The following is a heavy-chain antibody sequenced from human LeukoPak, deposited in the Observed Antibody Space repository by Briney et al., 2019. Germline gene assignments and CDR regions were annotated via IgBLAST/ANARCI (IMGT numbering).Heavy chain of an antibody. CDR2: ISYDGTNK. V-gene: IGHV3-30*04. CDR3: ARDLRGMVAATLDY. CDR1: GFIFSSYA. D-gene: IGHD2-15*01. J-gene: IGHJ4*02. Sequence: GGSLRLSCAASGFIFSSYAIHGVRQAPGKGLEWVAVISYDGTNKNYADSVQGRFTNSTDNSQNTLSLQMNGLRVEVTAVYYCARDLRGMVAATLDYWGQGTLVTVSS.